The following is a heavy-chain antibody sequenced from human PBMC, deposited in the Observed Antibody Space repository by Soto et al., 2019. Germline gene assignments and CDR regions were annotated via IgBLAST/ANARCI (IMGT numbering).Heavy chain of an antibody. CDR3: TRLETDY. Sequence: ASVKVSCKASGYTFTSYTMHWVRQAPGQRLEWMGWINGGNGNTKYSQKFQGRVTFTRDTFASTAYMELSSLRSEDTAVYYCTRLETDYWGQGTLVTVSS. CDR2: INGGNGNT. CDR1: GYTFTSYT. V-gene: IGHV1-3*01. J-gene: IGHJ4*02.